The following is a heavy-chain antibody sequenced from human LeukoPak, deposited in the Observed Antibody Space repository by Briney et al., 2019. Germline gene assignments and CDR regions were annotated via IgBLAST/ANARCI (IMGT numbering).Heavy chain of an antibody. V-gene: IGHV1-69*13. CDR1: GDTFSNHA. CDR2: ILPIIGAT. CDR3: ARAHFSAYNGSE. D-gene: IGHD3-10*01. J-gene: IGHJ4*02. Sequence: GASVKVSCKASGDTFSNHAINWVRQAPGQGLEWVGGILPIIGATKNAQKLQGRVTITADESTSTVYMDLTSLRSEDTAIYYCARAHFSAYNGSEWGQGTLVTVSS.